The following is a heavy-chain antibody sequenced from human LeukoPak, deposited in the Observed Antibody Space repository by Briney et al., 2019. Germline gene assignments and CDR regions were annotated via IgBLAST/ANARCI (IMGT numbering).Heavy chain of an antibody. CDR3: ARDRGYTSGMDY. J-gene: IGHJ4*02. CDR1: GFSVSSSY. CDR2: IYNGGNT. Sequence: PGGSLRLSCVASGFSVSSSYMSWVRQAPGKGLEWVSVIYNGGNTYYADSVKGRFTISRDNSKNTLYLQMNSLRAEDTAVYYCARDRGYTSGMDYWGQGTLVTVSS. V-gene: IGHV3-53*01. D-gene: IGHD1-1*01.